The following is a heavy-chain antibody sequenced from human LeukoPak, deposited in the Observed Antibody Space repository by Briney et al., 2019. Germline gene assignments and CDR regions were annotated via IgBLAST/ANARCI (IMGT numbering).Heavy chain of an antibody. CDR1: GYTFTSYD. V-gene: IGHV1-8*01. CDR3: ARVDYDILTGYLEYFQH. CDR2: MNPNSGNT. Sequence: ASVKVSCKASGYTFTSYDINWVRQAPGQGLEWMGWMNPNSGNTGYAQKFQGRVTMTRNTSISTAYMELSRLRSDDTAVYYCARVDYDILTGYLEYFQHWGQGTLVTVSS. J-gene: IGHJ1*01. D-gene: IGHD3-9*01.